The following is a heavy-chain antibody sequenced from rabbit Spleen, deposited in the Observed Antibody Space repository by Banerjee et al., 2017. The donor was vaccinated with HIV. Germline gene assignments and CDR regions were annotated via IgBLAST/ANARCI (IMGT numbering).Heavy chain of an antibody. CDR2: IYTGSGGST. D-gene: IGHD1-1*01. Sequence: QEQLVESGGGLVQPEGSLTLTCTASGFSFSSNYYMCWVRQAPGKGLEWIGCIYTGSGGSTYYASWAKGRFTISKTSSTTVTLQMTSLTVADTATYFCARTAGSSGYWTYYFNLWGQGTLVTVS. CDR1: GFSFSSNYY. CDR3: ARTAGSSGYWTYYFNL. J-gene: IGHJ4*01. V-gene: IGHV1S45*01.